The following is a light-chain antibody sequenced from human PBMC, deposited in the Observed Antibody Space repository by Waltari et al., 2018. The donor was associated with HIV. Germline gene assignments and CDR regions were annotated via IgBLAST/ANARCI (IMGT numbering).Light chain of an antibody. CDR1: QESSRW. Sequence: DIQMTQSPPTLYASIGDTVTLTCRASQESSRWLAWYQQKPGEVPKLLVYKASLLGSGVPSRFSGSGSGTEFTLTINSLQPSDFATYYCQQYNTYLWTFGQGTKVEI. J-gene: IGKJ1*01. CDR2: KAS. V-gene: IGKV1-5*03. CDR3: QQYNTYLWT.